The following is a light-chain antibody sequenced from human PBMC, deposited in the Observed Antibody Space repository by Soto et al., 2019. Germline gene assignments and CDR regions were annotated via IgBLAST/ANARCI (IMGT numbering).Light chain of an antibody. CDR3: QQSYRSPYT. CDR2: AAS. J-gene: IGKJ2*01. Sequence: IQLTQSPTSLSASVGDSVTFTCRASQSISNFLNWYQHKPGKAPKLVIYAASSLLSGVPSRFSGSGSGTDFTLTIPTLQPEDVATYYCQQSYRSPYTFAQGTNLEIK. V-gene: IGKV1-39*01. CDR1: QSISNF.